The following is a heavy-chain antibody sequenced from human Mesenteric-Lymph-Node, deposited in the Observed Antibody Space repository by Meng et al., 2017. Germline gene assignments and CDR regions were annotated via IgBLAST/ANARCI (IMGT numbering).Heavy chain of an antibody. CDR1: GASISRGGYY. CDR2: IYDSGST. J-gene: IGHJ4*02. CDR3: SREEVY. V-gene: IGHV4-30-4*01. Sequence: QVQLQESGPGLVKPAQTLSLTCTVSGASISRGGYYWSWIRQPPGKGLEWIGNIYDSGSTYYNPSLQSRVTISVDTSKNQLSLNLYSVTAADTAVYYCSREEVYWGQGTLVTVSS.